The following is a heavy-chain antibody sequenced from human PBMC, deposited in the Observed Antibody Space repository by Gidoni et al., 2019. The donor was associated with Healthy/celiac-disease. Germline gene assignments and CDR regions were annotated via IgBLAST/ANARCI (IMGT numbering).Heavy chain of an antibody. V-gene: IGHV3-48*03. CDR3: ARVDYGDYVGDY. CDR2: ISSSGSTI. CDR1: GFTFSSYA. D-gene: IGHD4-17*01. J-gene: IGHJ4*02. Sequence: EVQLVESGGGLVQPGGSLRLTCAASGFTFSSYALNWVRQAPGKGLEWVSYISSSGSTIYYADSVKGRFTISRDNAKNSLYLQMNSLRAEDTAVYYCARVDYGDYVGDYWGQGTLVTVSS.